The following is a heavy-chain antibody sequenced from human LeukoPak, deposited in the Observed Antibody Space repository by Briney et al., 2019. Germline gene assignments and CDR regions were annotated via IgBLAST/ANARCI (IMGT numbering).Heavy chain of an antibody. Sequence: SETLSLTRTVSGGSISSYYWSWIRQPAGKGLEWIGRMYSSGSTNYNPSLKRRVTMSVDTSKNQFSLKLSSVTAADRAVYYCARYSSGSYAFDIWGQGTMVTVSS. J-gene: IGHJ3*02. V-gene: IGHV4-4*07. CDR1: GGSISSYY. CDR3: ARYSSGSYAFDI. CDR2: MYSSGST. D-gene: IGHD1-26*01.